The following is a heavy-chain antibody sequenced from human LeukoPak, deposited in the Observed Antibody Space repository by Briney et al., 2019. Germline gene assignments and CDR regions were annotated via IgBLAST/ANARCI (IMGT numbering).Heavy chain of an antibody. CDR3: ARAGYYLSPYFFDY. D-gene: IGHD3-3*01. CDR2: ISFDGSNT. Sequence: GGSLRLSCAASGFTFSTYTMHWVRQAPGKGLEWVAFISFDGSNTYYADSVKGRFTISRDNSKNTLYLQMNSLRAEDTAVYYRARAGYYLSPYFFDYWGQGTLVTVSS. V-gene: IGHV3-30-3*01. J-gene: IGHJ4*02. CDR1: GFTFSTYT.